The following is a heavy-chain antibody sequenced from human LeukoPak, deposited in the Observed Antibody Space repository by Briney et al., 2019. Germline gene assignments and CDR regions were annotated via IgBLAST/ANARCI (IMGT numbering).Heavy chain of an antibody. D-gene: IGHD3-16*02. CDR2: ISGSGGST. CDR1: GFTFSSYG. V-gene: IGHV3-23*01. J-gene: IGHJ6*03. CDR3: AKDEKYDYVWGSYRQLYYYYMDV. Sequence: QSGGSLRLSCAASGFTFSSYGRSWVRQAPGKGLEWVSAISGSGGSTYYADSVKGRFAISRDNSKNTLYLQMNSLRAEDTAVYYCAKDEKYDYVWGSYRQLYYYYMDVWGKGTTVTISS.